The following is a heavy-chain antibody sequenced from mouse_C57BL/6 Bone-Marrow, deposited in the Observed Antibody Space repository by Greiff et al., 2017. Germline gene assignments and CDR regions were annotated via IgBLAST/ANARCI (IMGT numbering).Heavy chain of an antibody. D-gene: IGHD2-3*01. CDR3: AREEGYDGYSYAMDY. J-gene: IGHJ4*01. CDR2: INYDGSST. CDR1: GFTFSDYY. Sequence: EVKVVESEGGLVQPGSSMNLSCTASGFTFSDYYMAWVRQVPEKGLEWVANINYDGSSTYYLDSLKSRFIISRDNAKNILYLQMSSLKSEDTATYYCAREEGYDGYSYAMDYWGQGTSVTVSS. V-gene: IGHV5-16*01.